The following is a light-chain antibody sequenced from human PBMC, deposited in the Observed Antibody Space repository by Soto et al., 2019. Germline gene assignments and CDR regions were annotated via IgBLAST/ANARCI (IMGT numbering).Light chain of an antibody. V-gene: IGKV3-15*01. CDR3: QQYNSWPKS. CDR1: QGVSNT. Sequence: EIEMTQSPATLSVSPGERATLSCRASQGVSNTLAWYQQKPGQPPRLLIYGASTRATAIPARFSGSGSGTDFTLTISSLQSEDFAVYYCQQYNSWPKSFGQGTRVEIK. CDR2: GAS. J-gene: IGKJ1*01.